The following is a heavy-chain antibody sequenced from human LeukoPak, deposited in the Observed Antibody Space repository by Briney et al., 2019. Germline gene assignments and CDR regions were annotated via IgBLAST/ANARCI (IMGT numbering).Heavy chain of an antibody. CDR2: IYSGGST. CDR3: ASTYDFWSGYYIDY. J-gene: IGHJ4*02. D-gene: IGHD3-3*01. CDR1: GFTVSSNY. V-gene: IGHV3-66*02. Sequence: PGGSLRLSCAASGFTVSSNYMSWVRQAPGKGLEWVSVIYSGGSTYYADSVKGRFTISRDNSKNTLYLQMNSLRAEDTSVYYCASTYDFWSGYYIDYWGQGTLVTVSS.